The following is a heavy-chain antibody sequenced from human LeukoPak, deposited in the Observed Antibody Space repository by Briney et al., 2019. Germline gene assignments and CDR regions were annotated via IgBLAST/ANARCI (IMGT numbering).Heavy chain of an antibody. Sequence: KPSETLSLACTVSGGSISSSSYYWGWIRQPPGKGLEWIGSIYYSGSTYYNPSLKSRVTISVDTSKNQFSLKLSSVTAADTAVYYCARHDRFNRFLEWLPNDAFDIRGQGTMVTVSS. CDR2: IYYSGST. D-gene: IGHD3-3*01. CDR1: GGSISSSSYY. CDR3: ARHDRFNRFLEWLPNDAFDI. J-gene: IGHJ3*02. V-gene: IGHV4-39*01.